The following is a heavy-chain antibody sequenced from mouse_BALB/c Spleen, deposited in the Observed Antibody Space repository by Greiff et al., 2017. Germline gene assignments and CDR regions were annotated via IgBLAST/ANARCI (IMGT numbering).Heavy chain of an antibody. CDR3: ARDNYGDFDY. Sequence: EVKLVESGPGLVKPSQTVSLTCTVTGISITTGNYRWSWIRQFPGHKLEWIGYIYYSGTITYNPSLTSRTTITRDTSKNQFFLEMNSLTAEDTATYYCARDNYGDFDYWGQGTTLTVSS. V-gene: IGHV3-5*02. CDR2: IYYSGTI. CDR1: GISITTGNYR. J-gene: IGHJ2*01. D-gene: IGHD2-4*01.